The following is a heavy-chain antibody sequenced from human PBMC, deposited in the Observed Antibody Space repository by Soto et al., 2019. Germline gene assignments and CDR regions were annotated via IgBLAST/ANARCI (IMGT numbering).Heavy chain of an antibody. V-gene: IGHV3-43D*04. D-gene: IGHD3-22*01. J-gene: IGHJ4*02. CDR3: AKSLYYYDSSPLDH. CDR1: GFDFEYYA. CDR2: TNSDGTDS. Sequence: PGGSLRLSYAAAGFDFEYYAMHWVRQFPGKGLEWVSLTNSDGTDSYYMDSVKGRFTISRDNAKSTLYLQMDRLRPEDTALYFCAKSLYYYDSSPLDHWGQGTLVTVSS.